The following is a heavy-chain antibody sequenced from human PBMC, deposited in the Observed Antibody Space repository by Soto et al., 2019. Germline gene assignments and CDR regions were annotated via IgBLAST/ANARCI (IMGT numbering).Heavy chain of an antibody. CDR3: ARGGVLLWFGEKNWFDP. D-gene: IGHD3-10*01. CDR2: INHSGST. Sequence: SETLSLTCAVYGGSFSGYYWSWIRQPPGKGPEWIGEINHSGSTNYNPSLKSRVTISVDTSKNQFSLKLSSVTAADTAVYYCARGGVLLWFGEKNWFDPWGQGTLVTVSS. V-gene: IGHV4-34*01. CDR1: GGSFSGYY. J-gene: IGHJ5*02.